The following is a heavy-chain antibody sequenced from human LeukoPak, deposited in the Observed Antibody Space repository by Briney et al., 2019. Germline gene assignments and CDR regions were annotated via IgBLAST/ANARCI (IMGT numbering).Heavy chain of an antibody. CDR1: GGSISSGSYY. V-gene: IGHV4-61*01. Sequence: PSETLSLTCTVSGGSISSGSYYWSWIRQPPGKGLEWIGYIYNSGSTNNNPSLKSRVTISVDTSKKQFSLKLSSVTAANTAVYYCARETPYGSGSYPFDYWGQGILVTVSS. J-gene: IGHJ4*02. CDR3: ARETPYGSGSYPFDY. D-gene: IGHD3-10*01. CDR2: IYNSGST.